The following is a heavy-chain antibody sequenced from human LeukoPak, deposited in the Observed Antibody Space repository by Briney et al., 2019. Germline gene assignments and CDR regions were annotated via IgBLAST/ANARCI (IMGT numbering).Heavy chain of an antibody. Sequence: GGSLRLSCAASGLPFSIYGMHWVRQAPGKRLEWVAVISHDGNNQYYGDSVKGRFTISRDNSKNTLYLQMNSLRAEDTALYYCASRITGWLDYWGQGTLVTVSS. V-gene: IGHV3-30*03. CDR3: ASRITGWLDY. J-gene: IGHJ4*02. CDR2: ISHDGNNQ. D-gene: IGHD1-20*01. CDR1: GLPFSIYG.